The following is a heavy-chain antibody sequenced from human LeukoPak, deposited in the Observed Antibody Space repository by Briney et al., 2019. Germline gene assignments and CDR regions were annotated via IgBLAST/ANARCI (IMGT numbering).Heavy chain of an antibody. D-gene: IGHD3-10*01. CDR1: GGSFSGYY. CDR2: INHSGST. J-gene: IGHJ5*01. V-gene: IGHV4-34*01. Sequence: PSETLSLTCAVYGGSFSGYYWSWIRQPPGKGLEWIGEINHSGSTNYNPSLKSRVTISVDTSKNQFSLKLSSVTAADTAVYYCARVLPTMVRGNWFDPWGQGTTVTVSS. CDR3: ARVLPTMVRGNWFDP.